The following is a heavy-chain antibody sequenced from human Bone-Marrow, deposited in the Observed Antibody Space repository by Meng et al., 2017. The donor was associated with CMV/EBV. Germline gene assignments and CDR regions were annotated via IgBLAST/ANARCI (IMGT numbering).Heavy chain of an antibody. Sequence: ASVKVSCKASGYTFTGYYMHWVRQAPGQGLEWMGWINPNSGGTNYAQKFQGRVTMTRDTSISTAYMELSRLRSDDTAVYYCARGRRDYDFWSGYYSFDYWGQGTRVTVYS. V-gene: IGHV1-2*02. CDR3: ARGRRDYDFWSGYYSFDY. CDR2: INPNSGGT. D-gene: IGHD3-3*01. J-gene: IGHJ4*02. CDR1: GYTFTGYY.